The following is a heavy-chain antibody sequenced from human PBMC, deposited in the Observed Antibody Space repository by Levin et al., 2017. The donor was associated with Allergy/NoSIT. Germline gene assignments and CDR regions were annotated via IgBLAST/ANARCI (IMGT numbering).Heavy chain of an antibody. Sequence: PGGSLRLSCEASGFAFSAYGMHWVRQAPGKGLEWVAGVWYDGINKDYSDSVKGRVTISRDNSKNTVFLDMNSLGADDTAVYYCAREGNYGRASYQEYLQEWGQGTLVSVSS. J-gene: IGHJ1*01. CDR1: GFAFSAYG. V-gene: IGHV3-33*01. CDR3: AREGNYGRASYQEYLQE. CDR2: VWYDGINK. D-gene: IGHD3-16*01.